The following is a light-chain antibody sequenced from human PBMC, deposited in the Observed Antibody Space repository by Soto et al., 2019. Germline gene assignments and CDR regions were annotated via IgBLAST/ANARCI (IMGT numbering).Light chain of an antibody. V-gene: IGLV2-23*02. CDR2: EVN. CDR1: SNDVGGYNL. J-gene: IGLJ3*02. Sequence: QSALTQPASVSGSPGQSITISCTGTSNDVGGYNLVSWFQQHPGKAPKLMISEVNKRPSGVSNRFSGSKSANTASLTISGLQAEDEAYYYCCSHVVGSSPQWVFGGGTKLTVL. CDR3: CSHVVGSSPQWV.